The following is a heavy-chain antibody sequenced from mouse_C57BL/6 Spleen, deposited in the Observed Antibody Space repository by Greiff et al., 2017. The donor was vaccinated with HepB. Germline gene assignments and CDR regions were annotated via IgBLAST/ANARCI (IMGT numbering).Heavy chain of an antibody. CDR3: TGNNDGYYFDY. Sequence: EVKLVESGGGLVQPGGSMKLSCVASGFTFSNYWMNWVRQSPEKGLEWVAQIRLKSDNYATHYAESVKGRFTISRDDSKSSVYLQMNNLRAEDTGIYYCTGNNDGYYFDYWGQGTTLTVSS. V-gene: IGHV6-3*01. D-gene: IGHD2-3*01. CDR1: GFTFSNYW. J-gene: IGHJ2*01. CDR2: IRLKSDNYAT.